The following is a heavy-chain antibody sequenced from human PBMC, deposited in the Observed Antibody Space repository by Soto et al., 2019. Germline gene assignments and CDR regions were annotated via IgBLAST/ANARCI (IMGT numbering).Heavy chain of an antibody. J-gene: IGHJ6*02. D-gene: IGHD3-10*01. CDR3: THMRGSGVYGMDV. CDR2: IYSNDDK. Sequence: QITLKESGPTLVKPTQTLTMTCTLSGFSPSTSGVGVGWVRQPPGKALEWLALIYSNDDKRVSSSLKRRLTITKDTSKNHVVLTMTNMDPVDTATYYCTHMRGSGVYGMDVWGQGTTVTVSS. CDR1: GFSPSTSGVG. V-gene: IGHV2-5*01.